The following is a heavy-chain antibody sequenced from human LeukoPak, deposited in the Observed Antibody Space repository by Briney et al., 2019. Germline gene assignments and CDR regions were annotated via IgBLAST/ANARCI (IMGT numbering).Heavy chain of an antibody. CDR3: AKDLPPSMGSGLYAFDS. CDR2: ISGSGGST. D-gene: IGHD2/OR15-2a*01. J-gene: IGHJ3*01. CDR1: GFTFSSYG. Sequence: GRSLRLSCAASGFTFSSYGMHWVRQAPGKGLEWVSAISGSGGSTFYADSVKGRFTISRDNSKNTLYLQMNSLRAEDTAVYYCAKDLPPSMGSGLYAFDSWGQGTMVTVSS. V-gene: IGHV3-23*01.